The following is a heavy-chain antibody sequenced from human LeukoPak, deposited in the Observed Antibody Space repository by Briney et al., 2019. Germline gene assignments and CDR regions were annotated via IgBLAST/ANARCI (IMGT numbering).Heavy chain of an antibody. Sequence: PGGSLRLSCAASGFTFDDYGMSWVRQAPGKGLEWVSGINWNGGSTGYADSVKGRFTISRDNAKNSLYLQMNSLRAEDTALYYCAAGYSSSWENYYFDYWGPGTLVTVSS. J-gene: IGHJ4*02. CDR1: GFTFDDYG. D-gene: IGHD6-13*01. CDR2: INWNGGST. CDR3: AAGYSSSWENYYFDY. V-gene: IGHV3-20*04.